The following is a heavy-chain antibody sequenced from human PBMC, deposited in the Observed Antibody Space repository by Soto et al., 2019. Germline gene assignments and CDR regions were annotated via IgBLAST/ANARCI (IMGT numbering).Heavy chain of an antibody. CDR3: ARDLAYFGS. V-gene: IGHV4-61*01. Sequence: PSETLSLTCTVSGGSFKSGSYSWSWIRQPPGKGLEWIGYVYHTGRTSYNPSLKSRVSISMATSKNQFSLNLDSVTAADTAVYFCARDLAYFGSWGQGTLVTVSS. CDR1: GGSFKSGSYS. J-gene: IGHJ4*02. CDR2: VYHTGRT.